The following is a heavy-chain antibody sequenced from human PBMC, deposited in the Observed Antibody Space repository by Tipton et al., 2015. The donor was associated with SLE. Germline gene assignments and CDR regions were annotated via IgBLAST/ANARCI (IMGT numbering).Heavy chain of an antibody. Sequence: QLVQSGAEAQKPGASVKVSCKASGYAFSSYDINWVRQASGQGLEWMGWMNPKSGNTGFAQKFQGRVTMTRNNAITTAYMELSSLRSEDTAIYYCTRRCGKGFAYWGQGTLITVSS. CDR2: MNPKSGNT. CDR3: TRRCGKGFAY. D-gene: IGHD4-23*01. J-gene: IGHJ4*02. V-gene: IGHV1-8*01. CDR1: GYAFSSYD.